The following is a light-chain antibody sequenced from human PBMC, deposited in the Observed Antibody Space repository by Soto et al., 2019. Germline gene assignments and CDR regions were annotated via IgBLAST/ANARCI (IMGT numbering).Light chain of an antibody. CDR1: QSVSSN. CDR3: QHYNNWHIT. J-gene: IGKJ5*01. V-gene: IGKV3-15*01. Sequence: EIVMTQSPATLSVSPGERATLSCRASQSVSSNLAWYQQKPGQAPRLLIYDASTRATGIPARFSGSGSGTEFILTISSLQSEDFAVYYCQHYNNWHITFGQGTRLEIK. CDR2: DAS.